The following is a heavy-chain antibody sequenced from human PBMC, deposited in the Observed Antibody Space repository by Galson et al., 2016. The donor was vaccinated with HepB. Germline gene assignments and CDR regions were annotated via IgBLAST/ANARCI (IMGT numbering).Heavy chain of an antibody. D-gene: IGHD1-1*01. V-gene: IGHV3-9*01. CDR1: GFTFNEYA. CDR2: ITWNSSHI. Sequence: SLRLSCAASGFTFNEYAMNWVRQAPGKGLEWVSGITWNSSHIDYADSVRGRFTISRDSSKNSLYLQMNSLRVEDTAFYYCAKDIGAYHNFGLSPNFWGQGTLVTVSS. J-gene: IGHJ1*01. CDR3: AKDIGAYHNFGLSPNF.